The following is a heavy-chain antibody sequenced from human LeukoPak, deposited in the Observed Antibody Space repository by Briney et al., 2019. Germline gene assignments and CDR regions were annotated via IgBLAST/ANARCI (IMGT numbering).Heavy chain of an antibody. Sequence: SETLSLTCTVSGGSISNYFWSWIRQAPGKGLEYIGFIYYSGNTNYNPSFKSRVTISVDTSKKQFSLKLSSVTAADTAVYYCARASGYSGYDSGDYYYGMDVWGQGTTVTVSS. CDR1: GGSISNYF. D-gene: IGHD5-12*01. J-gene: IGHJ6*02. V-gene: IGHV4-59*12. CDR3: ARASGYSGYDSGDYYYGMDV. CDR2: IYYSGNT.